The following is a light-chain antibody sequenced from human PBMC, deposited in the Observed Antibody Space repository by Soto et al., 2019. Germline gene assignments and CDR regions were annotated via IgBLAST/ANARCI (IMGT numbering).Light chain of an antibody. V-gene: IGKV3-15*01. J-gene: IGKJ1*01. CDR1: QSVRTN. Sequence: VVLTQSPATLSVSAGGTVTLSCRASQSVRTNVAWYQQIPGQAPRLLVYGASTRATGGPARFTGSGSGIEFSLTISRLLSEDTAFYYCQQYFNWPLTWTFGQGTKVQIK. CDR3: QQYFNWPLTWT. CDR2: GAS.